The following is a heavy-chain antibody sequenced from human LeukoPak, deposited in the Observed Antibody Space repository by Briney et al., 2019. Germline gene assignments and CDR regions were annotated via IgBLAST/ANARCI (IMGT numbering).Heavy chain of an antibody. Sequence: SETLSLTCTVSGVSISSYYWSWLRQPAGKGLEWIGRIYTSGSTNYNPSLKSRVTMSVDTSKNQFSLKLSSVTAADTAVYYCARVARQITMVRGVPNYYYYMDVWGKGTTVTISS. J-gene: IGHJ6*03. CDR3: ARVARQITMVRGVPNYYYYMDV. D-gene: IGHD3-10*01. CDR1: GVSISSYY. CDR2: IYTSGST. V-gene: IGHV4-4*07.